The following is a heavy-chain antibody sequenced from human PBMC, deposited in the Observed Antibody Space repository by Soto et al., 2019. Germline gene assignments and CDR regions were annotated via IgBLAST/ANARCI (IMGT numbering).Heavy chain of an antibody. CDR3: AKRGFVSNNWFDP. V-gene: IGHV3-30*18. D-gene: IGHD3-10*01. CDR1: GFTFSSYG. Sequence: PGGSLRLSCAASGFTFSSYGMHWVRQAPGKGLEWVAVISYDGSNKYYADSVKGRFTISRDNSKNTLYLQMNSLRAEDTAVYYCAKRGFVSNNWFDPWGQGTLVTVSS. J-gene: IGHJ5*02. CDR2: ISYDGSNK.